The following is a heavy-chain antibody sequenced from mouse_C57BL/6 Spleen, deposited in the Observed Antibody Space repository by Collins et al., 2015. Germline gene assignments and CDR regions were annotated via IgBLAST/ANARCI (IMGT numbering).Heavy chain of an antibody. CDR3: YYGSSYWYFDV. CDR2: IAPGSGST. CDR1: GYTFTSYW. J-gene: IGHJ1*01. V-gene: IGHV1S41*01. D-gene: IGHD1-1*01. Sequence: DLVKPGASVKLSCKASGYTFTSYWINWIKQRPGQGLEWIGRIAPGSGSTYYNEMFKGKATLTVDTSSSTAYIQLSSLSSEDSAVYFCYYGSSYWYFDVWGAGTTVTVSS.